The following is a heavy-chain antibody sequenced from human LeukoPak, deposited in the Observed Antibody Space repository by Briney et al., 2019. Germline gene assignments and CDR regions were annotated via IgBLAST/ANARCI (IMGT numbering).Heavy chain of an antibody. V-gene: IGHV3-49*03. J-gene: IGHJ6*03. CDR2: IRSSGTT. CDR3: QAAAGHYYYYYMDV. Sequence: GGSLRLSCTTSGFIFGTHTMHWFRQAPGKGLQWIGFIRSSGTTQYAASVKGRFTISRDDSKSIAYLQMNSLKTEDTAVYYRQAAAGHYYYYYMDVWGKGTTVTVSS. D-gene: IGHD6-13*01. CDR1: GFIFGTHT.